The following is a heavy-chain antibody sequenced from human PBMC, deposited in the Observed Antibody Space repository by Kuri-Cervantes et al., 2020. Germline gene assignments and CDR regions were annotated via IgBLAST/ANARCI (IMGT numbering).Heavy chain of an antibody. CDR2: IEGSASGT. Sequence: GESLKISCAASGFTFSSYAMNWVRQAPGKGLEWVSGIEGSASGTYYADSVKGRFTISRDNSKNTLYLQMNSLRAEDTAVYYCAKGEVVTAIPMFFDYWGQGTLVTVSS. CDR3: AKGEVVTAIPMFFDY. J-gene: IGHJ4*02. CDR1: GFTFSSYA. D-gene: IGHD2-21*02. V-gene: IGHV3-23*01.